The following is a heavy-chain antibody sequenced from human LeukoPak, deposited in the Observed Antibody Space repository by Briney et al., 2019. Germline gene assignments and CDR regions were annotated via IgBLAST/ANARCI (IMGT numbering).Heavy chain of an antibody. D-gene: IGHD5-12*01. CDR1: GFTFSTYV. CDR3: AKAPPGYSSYALPAN. Sequence: GGSLRLSCAASGFTFSTYVMNWVRQAPGKGLEWVSAISGPGGGTYYADSVKGRFTISRDNSKNTLYLQMNSLRVEDTATYYRAKAPPGYSSYALPANWGQGTLVTVSS. J-gene: IGHJ4*02. CDR2: ISGPGGGT. V-gene: IGHV3-23*01.